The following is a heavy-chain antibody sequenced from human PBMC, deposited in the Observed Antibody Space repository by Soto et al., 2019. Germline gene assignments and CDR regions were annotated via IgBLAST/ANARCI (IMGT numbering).Heavy chain of an antibody. V-gene: IGHV1-69*12. CDR1: GGTFSNYA. CDR3: ARGPDYEGYFAY. J-gene: IGHJ4*02. Sequence: QVRLVQSGAEVKKPGSSVKGSCKASGGTFSNYAISWVRQAPGQGLEWMGGIILPFGTANYAEKFQDRVSITAEEPMTTTYMELRGLRSEDTAVYYCARGPDYEGYFAYWGKGTLVTVSS. CDR2: IILPFGTA. D-gene: IGHD4-17*01.